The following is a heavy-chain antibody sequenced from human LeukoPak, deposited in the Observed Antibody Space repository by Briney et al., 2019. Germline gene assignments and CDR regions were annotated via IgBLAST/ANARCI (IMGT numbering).Heavy chain of an antibody. CDR1: GYTFTGYY. V-gene: IGHV1-2*04. J-gene: IGHJ6*02. CDR3: ARGFSSPEGAIWFGELFGLSQRPNGMDV. Sequence: ASVKVSCKASGYTFTGYYMHWVRQAPGQGLEWMGWINPNSGGTNCAQKFQGWVTMTRDTSISTAYMELSRLRSDDTAVYYCARGFSSPEGAIWFGELFGLSQRPNGMDVWGQGTTVTVSS. CDR2: INPNSGGT. D-gene: IGHD3-10*01.